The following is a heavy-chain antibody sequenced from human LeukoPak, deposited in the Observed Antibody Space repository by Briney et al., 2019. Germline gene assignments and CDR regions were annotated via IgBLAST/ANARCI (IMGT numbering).Heavy chain of an antibody. J-gene: IGHJ4*02. V-gene: IGHV3-66*01. CDR2: IYSGSST. CDR1: GFTVSSNY. D-gene: IGHD5-18*01. CDR3: ARVLDTAMMIDY. Sequence: PGGPLRLSCAASGFTVSSNYMSWVRQAPGKGLEWVSVIYSGSSTYYADSVKGRFTISRDNSKNTLYLQMNSLRAEDTAVYYCARVLDTAMMIDYWGQGTLVTVSS.